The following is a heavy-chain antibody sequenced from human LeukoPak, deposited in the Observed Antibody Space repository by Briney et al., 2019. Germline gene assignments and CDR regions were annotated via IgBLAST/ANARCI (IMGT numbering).Heavy chain of an antibody. D-gene: IGHD3-22*01. J-gene: IGHJ4*02. CDR1: GGSISSYY. V-gene: IGHV4-59*06. Sequence: SETLSLTCTVSGGSISSYYWSWIRQPPGKGLEWIGYIYYSGSTYYTPSLTSRVTISVDTSKNQFSLKLYSVTAADTAVYYCSSQIRYYYDSGGYPSFFDYWGQGTLVTVSS. CDR2: IYYSGST. CDR3: SSQIRYYYDSGGYPSFFDY.